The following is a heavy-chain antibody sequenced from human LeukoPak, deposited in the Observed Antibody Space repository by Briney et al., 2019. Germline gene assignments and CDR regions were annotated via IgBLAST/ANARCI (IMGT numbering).Heavy chain of an antibody. CDR1: GFTFNNYA. V-gene: IGHV3-23*01. D-gene: IGHD1-1*01. J-gene: IGHJ4*02. CDR2: ISGNGGPT. Sequence: GGSLRLSCAASGFTFNNYAMTWVRQAPGKGLEWVSSISGNGGPTFYTDSVKGRFTVSRDNSRNTLFLQMNNLRAEDTAVYYCARVSVWSNYYFDFWGQGTLVTASS. CDR3: ARVSVWSNYYFDF.